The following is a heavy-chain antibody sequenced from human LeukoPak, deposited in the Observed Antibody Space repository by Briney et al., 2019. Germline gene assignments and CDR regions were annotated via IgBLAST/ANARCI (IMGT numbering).Heavy chain of an antibody. CDR3: ARQEYCSGGSCYTWFDP. D-gene: IGHD2-15*01. V-gene: IGHV5-51*01. J-gene: IGHJ5*02. CDR2: IYPGGSDI. Sequence: GESLKISCKDSGYRFSSYWIAWVRQMPGKGLEYIGIIYPGGSDIRYSPSFQGLVTISADKSISTAYLQWSSLKASDTAMHYCARQEYCSGGSCYTWFDPWGQGTLVTVSS. CDR1: GYRFSSYW.